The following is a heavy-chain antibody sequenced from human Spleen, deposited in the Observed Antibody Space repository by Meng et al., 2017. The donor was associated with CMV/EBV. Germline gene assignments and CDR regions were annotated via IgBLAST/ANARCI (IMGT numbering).Heavy chain of an antibody. J-gene: IGHJ4*02. V-gene: IGHV1-69*05. CDR3: TGNDQLLMYYFDS. CDR1: VYTFTRYG. CDR2: IIPIFGTG. D-gene: IGHD1-1*01. Sequence: SVKVSCKASVYTFTRYGISWVRQAPGQGLEWMGGIIPIFGTGRYAQKFQGRVTITMDESTSAAYMELSSLRSEDSAMYYCTGNDQLLMYYFDSWGQGTLVTVSS.